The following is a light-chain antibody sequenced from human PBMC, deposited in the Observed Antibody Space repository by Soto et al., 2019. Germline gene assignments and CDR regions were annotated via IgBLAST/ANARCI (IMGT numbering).Light chain of an antibody. J-gene: IGKJ1*01. CDR1: QRVGGDH. CDR2: LAS. V-gene: IGKV3-20*01. Sequence: EIVLTQSPDNMSLSPGERATLSCRASQRVGGDHLAWYQQKPGQAPRLLMYLASPRATDIPDRISGGGSGTDFTPTITRLEPEDSVMYYCKQYDVSPWTFGRGTKVEIK. CDR3: KQYDVSPWT.